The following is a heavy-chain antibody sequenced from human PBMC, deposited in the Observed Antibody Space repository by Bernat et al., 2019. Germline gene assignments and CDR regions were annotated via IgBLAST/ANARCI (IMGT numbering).Heavy chain of an antibody. CDR3: AKTGLTNADQWFDT. V-gene: IGHV3-7*02. CDR1: GFTFSMYW. D-gene: IGHD3-9*01. Sequence: EVQLVESGGGLVQPGGSLRLSCSASGFTFSMYWMSWVRQAPGKGLEWVANIKQDASEKYYVDSVKGRFTISRDNAKNSLYLQMNNLRVEDTAMYYCAKTGLTNADQWFDTWGQGILVTVSS. CDR2: IKQDASEK. J-gene: IGHJ5*02.